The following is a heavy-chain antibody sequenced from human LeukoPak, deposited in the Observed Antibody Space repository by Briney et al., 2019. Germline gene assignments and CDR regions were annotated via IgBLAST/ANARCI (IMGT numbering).Heavy chain of an antibody. CDR2: INHSGST. CDR3: ARPRWQQPDAFDI. Sequence: PSETLSLTCAVYGGSFSGYYWSWIRQPPGKGLEWIGEINHSGSTNYNPSLKSRVTISVDTSKNQFSLKLSSVTAADTAVYYCARPRWQQPDAFDIWGQGTMVTVSS. CDR1: GGSFSGYY. J-gene: IGHJ3*02. V-gene: IGHV4-34*01. D-gene: IGHD6-13*01.